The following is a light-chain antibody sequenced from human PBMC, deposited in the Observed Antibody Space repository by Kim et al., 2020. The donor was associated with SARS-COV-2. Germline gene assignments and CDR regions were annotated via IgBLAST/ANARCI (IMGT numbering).Light chain of an antibody. Sequence: SSELTQDPAVSAALGETVRITCQGDSLRTYYVSWYQQKPGQAPRLVIFDNNRRPPGIPDRFSGSSSGDTASLTITGAQAEDEADYYCNSRYTTGDHIVVFGGGTQLTVL. CDR2: DNN. J-gene: IGLJ2*01. CDR3: NSRYTTGDHIVV. CDR1: SLRTYY. V-gene: IGLV3-19*01.